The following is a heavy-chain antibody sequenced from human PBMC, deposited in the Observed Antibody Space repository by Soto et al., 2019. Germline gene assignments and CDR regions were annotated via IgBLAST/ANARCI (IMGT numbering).Heavy chain of an antibody. Sequence: SETLSLTCTVSGDSINSYHWSWIRQPPGKGLEWIGYIYYSGSTNYNPSLKSRVTISVDTSKNQFFLKLSSVTAADTAVYYCARENYLYGSSVYYYYDMDVWGQGTTVTVSS. CDR3: ARENYLYGSSVYYYYDMDV. J-gene: IGHJ6*02. CDR1: GDSINSYH. V-gene: IGHV4-59*01. CDR2: IYYSGST. D-gene: IGHD6-13*01.